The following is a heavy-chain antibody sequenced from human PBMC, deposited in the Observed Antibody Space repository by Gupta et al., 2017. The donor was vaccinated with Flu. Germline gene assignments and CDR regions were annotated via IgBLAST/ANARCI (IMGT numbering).Heavy chain of an antibody. V-gene: IGHV3-74*03. CDR3: ATVTSGC. J-gene: IGHJ4*02. CDR1: GFTFSSSY. Sequence: ELKLVAYGGGLVQPGGSLRLSCAASGFTFSSSYLQWVRQAPGEGLVWVSRINPDGKSTTYAESVKGRFTNSRDNAKNTLDLQMNSLGDYDTAVYYCATVTSGCWGQGTLVTVSS. CDR2: INPDGKST. D-gene: IGHD4-17*01.